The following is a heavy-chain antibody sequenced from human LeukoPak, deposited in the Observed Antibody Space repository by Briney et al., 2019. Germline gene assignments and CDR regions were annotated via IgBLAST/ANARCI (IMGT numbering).Heavy chain of an antibody. V-gene: IGHV3-11*01. CDR3: ARGKKSRIAAATFVVYYYYGMDV. J-gene: IGHJ6*02. CDR2: ISSSGSTI. CDR1: GFTFSDYY. D-gene: IGHD6-13*01. Sequence: GGSLRLSCAASGFTFSDYYMSWIRQAPGKGLEWVSYISSSGSTIYYADSVKGRFTISRDSAKNSLYLQMNSLRAEDTAVYYCARGKKSRIAAATFVVYYYYGMDVWGQGTTVTVSS.